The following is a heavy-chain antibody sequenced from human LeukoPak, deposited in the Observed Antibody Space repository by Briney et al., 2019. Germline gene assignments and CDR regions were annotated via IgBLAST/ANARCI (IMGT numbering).Heavy chain of an antibody. CDR3: ARDGNYYDSSGPADY. D-gene: IGHD3-22*01. CDR1: RFTFSRYW. J-gene: IGHJ4*02. V-gene: IGHV3-74*01. CDR2: INSDGIST. Sequence: TGGSLPLSCAASRFTFSRYWMHWLRHAPGKGLVWVSRINSDGISTSYADSVKGRFTISRDNAKNTLYLQMNSLRAEDTAVYYCARDGNYYDSSGPADYWGQGTLVTVSS.